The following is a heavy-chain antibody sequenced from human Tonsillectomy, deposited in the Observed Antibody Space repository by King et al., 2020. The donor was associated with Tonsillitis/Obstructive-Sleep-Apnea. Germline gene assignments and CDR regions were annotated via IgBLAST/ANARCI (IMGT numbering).Heavy chain of an antibody. CDR1: GGSFSGYY. CDR2: INHSGST. Sequence: VQLQQWGAGLLKPSETLSLTCAVYGGSFSGYYWSWIRQPPGKGLEWIGEINHSGSTNYNPSLKSRVTISVDTSKNQFSLKLSSVTAADTAVYYCARGLVAATSPYFDLWGRGTLVTVSS. CDR3: ARGLVAATSPYFDL. V-gene: IGHV4-34*01. J-gene: IGHJ2*01. D-gene: IGHD2-15*01.